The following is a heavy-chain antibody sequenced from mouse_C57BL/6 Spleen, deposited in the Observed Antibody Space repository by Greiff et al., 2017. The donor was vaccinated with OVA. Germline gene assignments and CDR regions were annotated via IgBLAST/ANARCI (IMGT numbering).Heavy chain of an antibody. CDR2: ISSGGSYT. V-gene: IGHV5-6*02. CDR3: VATDAMDY. J-gene: IGHJ4*01. D-gene: IGHD1-1*01. CDR1: GFTFSSYG. Sequence: DVKLVESGGDLVKPGGSLKLSCAASGFTFSSYGMSWVRQTPDKRLEWVATISSGGSYTYYPDSVKGRFTISRDNAKNTLYLQMSSLKSEDTAMYYCVATDAMDYWGQGTSVTVSS.